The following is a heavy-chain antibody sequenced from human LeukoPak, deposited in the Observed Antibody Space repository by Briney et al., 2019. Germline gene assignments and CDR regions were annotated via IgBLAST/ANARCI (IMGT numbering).Heavy chain of an antibody. CDR2: IYYSGST. Sequence: SETLSLTCTVSGGSISSYYRSWIRQPPGKGLEWIGYIYYSGSTNYNPSLKSRVTISVDTSKNQFSLKLSSVTAADTAVYYCARLDCSGGSCYSYFDYWGQGTLVTVSS. CDR3: ARLDCSGGSCYSYFDY. J-gene: IGHJ4*02. V-gene: IGHV4-59*01. D-gene: IGHD2-15*01. CDR1: GGSISSYY.